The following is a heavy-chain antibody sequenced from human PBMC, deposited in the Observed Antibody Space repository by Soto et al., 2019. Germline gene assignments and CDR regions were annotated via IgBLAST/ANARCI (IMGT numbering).Heavy chain of an antibody. CDR2: IYFSGST. D-gene: IGHD6-6*01. CDR3: ARSIALPLVLDY. CDR1: GGSISNDY. V-gene: IGHV4-59*01. J-gene: IGHJ4*02. Sequence: SETLSLTCTVSGGSISNDYWTWIRQPPGKGLQWIGNIYFSGSTNYNPSLKSRLTISGDTSKNQFSLKLSSVTAADTAIYYCARSIALPLVLDYWGQGILVTVSS.